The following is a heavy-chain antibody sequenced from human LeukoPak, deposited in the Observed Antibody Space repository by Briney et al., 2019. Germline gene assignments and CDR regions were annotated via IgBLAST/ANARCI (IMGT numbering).Heavy chain of an antibody. CDR3: AREGAGSYYYGVDV. Sequence: GGSLRLSCTASGFIFNDFWMSWVRQAPGEGLEWVANIRQDGGAKNYVDSVKGRFTISRDNAKNSLYLQMNSLRAEDTAVYYCAREGAGSYYYGVDVWGQGTTVTVSS. J-gene: IGHJ6*02. CDR1: GFIFNDFW. V-gene: IGHV3-7*01. CDR2: IRQDGGAK. D-gene: IGHD6-19*01.